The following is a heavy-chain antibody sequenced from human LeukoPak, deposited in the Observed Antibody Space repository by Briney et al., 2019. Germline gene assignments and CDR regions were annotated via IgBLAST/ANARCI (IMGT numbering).Heavy chain of an antibody. CDR1: GGSISSYY. Sequence: SETLSLTCTVSGGSISSYYWSWLRQFPGKALEWVGYIFYNGNTNYSPSLKSRVTVSLDTSKNQFSLELNSVTAADTAIYYCARSDTYGGVIAFDAFDIWGPGAMVTVSS. D-gene: IGHD3-16*02. CDR2: IFYNGNT. J-gene: IGHJ3*02. V-gene: IGHV4-59*01. CDR3: ARSDTYGGVIAFDAFDI.